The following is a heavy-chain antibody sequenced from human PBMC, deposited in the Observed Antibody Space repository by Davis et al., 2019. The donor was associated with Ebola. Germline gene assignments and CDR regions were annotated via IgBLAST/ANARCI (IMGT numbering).Heavy chain of an antibody. Sequence: ASVKVSCKASGYTFTSYGISWVRQAPGQGLEWMGWISAYNGNTNYAQKLQGRVTMTTDTSTSTAYMELRSLRSDDTAVYYCARERCSGGSCYSFLGYGMDVWGQGTTVTVSS. CDR2: ISAYNGNT. CDR1: GYTFTSYG. CDR3: ARERCSGGSCYSFLGYGMDV. J-gene: IGHJ6*02. D-gene: IGHD2-15*01. V-gene: IGHV1-18*04.